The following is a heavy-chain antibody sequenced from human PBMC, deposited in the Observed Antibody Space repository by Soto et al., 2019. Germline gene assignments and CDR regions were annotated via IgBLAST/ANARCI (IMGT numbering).Heavy chain of an antibody. J-gene: IGHJ3*02. V-gene: IGHV3-23*01. D-gene: IGHD2-2*01. Sequence: GGSLRLSCAASGFTFSSYAMSWVRQAPGKGLEWVSAISGSGGSTYYADSVKGRFTISRDNSKNTLYLQMNSLRAEDTAVYYCAKSFSRALDCSSTSCYDAFDIWGQGTMVTVSS. CDR2: ISGSGGST. CDR1: GFTFSSYA. CDR3: AKSFSRALDCSSTSCYDAFDI.